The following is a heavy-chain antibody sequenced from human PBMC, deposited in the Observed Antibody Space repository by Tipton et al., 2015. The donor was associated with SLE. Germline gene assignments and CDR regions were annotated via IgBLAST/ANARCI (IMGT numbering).Heavy chain of an antibody. J-gene: IGHJ4*02. Sequence: LRLSCSVSGDSISSGDYYWGWIRQPPGKGLEWIGSFSYSGSTYYNPSLKSRVTISEDTSKNQFSLKLSSVTAADTAVFYCARQPSDDGDYFDYWGQGTLVTVSS. D-gene: IGHD2-21*01. CDR3: ARQPSDDGDYFDY. CDR2: FSYSGST. CDR1: GDSISSGDYY. V-gene: IGHV4-39*01.